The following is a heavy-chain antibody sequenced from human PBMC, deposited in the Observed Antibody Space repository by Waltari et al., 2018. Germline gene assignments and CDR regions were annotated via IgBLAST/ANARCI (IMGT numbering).Heavy chain of an antibody. CDR1: NFTFSRYW. CDR2: IRQDGDAK. D-gene: IGHD3-16*01. V-gene: IGHV3-7*04. J-gene: IGHJ5*02. CDR3: ARGGSYINS. Sequence: DVQLVESGGGSVQPGGSLRLSCVASNFTFSRYWMGWVRQAPGKGVEWVANIRQDGDAKDYVDSVKGRFTISRDNAKNSLFLQMNSLKAEDTAVYYCARGGSYINSWGQGTRVTVSS.